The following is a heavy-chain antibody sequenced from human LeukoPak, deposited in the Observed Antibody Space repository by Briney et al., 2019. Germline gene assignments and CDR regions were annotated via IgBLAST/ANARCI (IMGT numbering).Heavy chain of an antibody. Sequence: PGGSLRLSCAASGFTFSSYWMSWVRQAQGKGLEWVANIKPDGSEKYYVDSVRGRFTISRDNAKNSLYLQMNSLTGEDTAVYYCARDLPPSGRSAFDIWGQGTMVTVSS. J-gene: IGHJ3*02. V-gene: IGHV3-7*04. D-gene: IGHD3-10*01. CDR1: GFTFSSYW. CDR3: ARDLPPSGRSAFDI. CDR2: IKPDGSEK.